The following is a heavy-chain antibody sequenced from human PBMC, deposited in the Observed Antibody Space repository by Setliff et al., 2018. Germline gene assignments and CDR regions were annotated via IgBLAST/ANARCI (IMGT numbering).Heavy chain of an antibody. V-gene: IGHV4-4*07. D-gene: IGHD2-15*01. CDR2: IYTSGST. J-gene: IGHJ3*02. CDR1: GGSISNYY. Sequence: SETLSLTCTVSGGSISNYYWSWIRQPAGKGLEWIGRIYTSGSTNYNPSHKSRVTMSVDTSKNQFSLKLRSVTAADTAVYYCARKGISALSGAFDMWGQGTMVTVSS. CDR3: ARKGISALSGAFDM.